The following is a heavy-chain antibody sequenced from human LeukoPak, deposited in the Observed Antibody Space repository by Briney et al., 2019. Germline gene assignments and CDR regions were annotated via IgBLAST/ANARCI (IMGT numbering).Heavy chain of an antibody. CDR3: TRGIAVDY. Sequence: GGSLRLSSTASGFTFGDYAMSWVRQPPGKGLEWVGFIRSKAYGGTKEYAATVKGTFTISRDDSKSIAYLQMNSLKTEDTAVYYSTRGIAVDYWGQGTLVTVSS. CDR2: IRSKAYGGTK. J-gene: IGHJ4*02. V-gene: IGHV3-49*04. CDR1: GFTFGDYA. D-gene: IGHD6-13*01.